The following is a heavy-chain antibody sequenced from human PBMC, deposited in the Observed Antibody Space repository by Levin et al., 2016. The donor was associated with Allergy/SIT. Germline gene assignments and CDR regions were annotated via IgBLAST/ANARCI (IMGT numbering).Heavy chain of an antibody. Sequence: WIRQPPGKGLEWVGRIKSKTDGGTTDYAAPVKGRFTISRDDSKNKTLYLQMNSLKTEDTAVYYCTTYGMDVWGQGTTVTVSS. CDR2: IKSKTDGGTT. CDR3: TTYGMDV. J-gene: IGHJ6*02. V-gene: IGHV3-15*01.